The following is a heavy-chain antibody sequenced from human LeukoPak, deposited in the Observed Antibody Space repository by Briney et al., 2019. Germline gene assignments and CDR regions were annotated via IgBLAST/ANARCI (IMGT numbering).Heavy chain of an antibody. D-gene: IGHD6-19*01. J-gene: IGHJ4*02. CDR3: ARSDSSGWYVAGY. CDR2: IIPIFGTA. CDR1: GGTSSSYA. V-gene: IGHV1-69*13. Sequence: ASVKVSCKASGGTSSSYAISWVRLAPGQGLEWMGGIIPIFGTANYAQKFQGRVTITADGSTSTAYMELSSLRSEDTAVYYCARSDSSGWYVAGYWGQGTLVTVSS.